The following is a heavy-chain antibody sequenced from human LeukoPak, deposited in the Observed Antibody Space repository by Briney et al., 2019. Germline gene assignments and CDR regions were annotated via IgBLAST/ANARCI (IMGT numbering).Heavy chain of an antibody. Sequence: GGSLRLSCVASGFTFSSSGMHWVRQAPGKGLEWVALIWYDGTTKLYADSVKGRFTISRVTSNNTLFLQMNSLRAEDTAAYFGARDRGLYCSAGTCYSSAFDIWGQGATVTVSS. CDR2: IWYDGTTK. J-gene: IGHJ3*02. V-gene: IGHV3-33*01. CDR1: GFTFSSSG. CDR3: ARDRGLYCSAGTCYSSAFDI. D-gene: IGHD2-15*01.